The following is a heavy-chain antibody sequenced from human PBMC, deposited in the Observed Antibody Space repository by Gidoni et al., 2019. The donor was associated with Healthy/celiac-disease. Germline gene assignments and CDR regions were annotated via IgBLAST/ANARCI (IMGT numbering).Heavy chain of an antibody. D-gene: IGHD5-18*01. V-gene: IGHV3-30*18. CDR2: ISYDGSNK. CDR3: AKEARVAELWLPPDY. J-gene: IGHJ4*02. Sequence: QVQLVESGGGVVQPGRSLRLSCAASGFTFRGYGRHWVRQAPGKGLEWWAVISYDGSNKYYADSVKGRFTISRDNSKNTLYLQMNSLRAEDTAVYYCAKEARVAELWLPPDYWGQGTLVTVSS. CDR1: GFTFRGYG.